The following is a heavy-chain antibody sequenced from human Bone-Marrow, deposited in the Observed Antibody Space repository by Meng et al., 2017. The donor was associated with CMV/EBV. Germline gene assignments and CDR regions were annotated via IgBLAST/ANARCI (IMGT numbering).Heavy chain of an antibody. D-gene: IGHD4-23*01. CDR1: GFTFSSYG. Sequence: GESLKISCAASGFTFSSYGMHWVRQAPGKGLEWVAFIRYDGSNKYYADSVKGRFTISRDNSKNTLYLQMNSLRAEDTAVYYCARDVDYGGNRAMGAFDIWDQGTMVTVSS. V-gene: IGHV3-30*02. CDR2: IRYDGSNK. J-gene: IGHJ3*02. CDR3: ARDVDYGGNRAMGAFDI.